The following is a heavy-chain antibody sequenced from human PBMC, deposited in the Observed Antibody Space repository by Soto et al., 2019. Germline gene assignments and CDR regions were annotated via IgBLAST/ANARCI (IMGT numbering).Heavy chain of an antibody. CDR1: GFSLSTSGVG. CDR2: IYWDDDK. J-gene: IGHJ4*02. Sequence: QITLKESGPTLVKPTQTLTLTGTFSGFSLSTSGVGVGWIRPPPGKALEWLALIYWDDDKRYSPSLKSRLTITNDTSKNHVVRTMTNMDPVDTATYYCAHKLRYQPLAFDYWGQGNLVTVSS. V-gene: IGHV2-5*02. CDR3: AHKLRYQPLAFDY. D-gene: IGHD4-17*01.